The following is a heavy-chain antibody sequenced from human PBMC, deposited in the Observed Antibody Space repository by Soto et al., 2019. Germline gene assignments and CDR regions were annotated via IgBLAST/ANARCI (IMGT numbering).Heavy chain of an antibody. D-gene: IGHD3-22*01. CDR3: VGGYYFGDY. Sequence: QVQLVESGGGVVQPGRSLRLSCAASGFTFSSYGMHWVRQAPGKGLEWVAAISSDGSNKYYADSVKGRFTISRDNSKNTLYLQMNSLRPEYTAVYYCVGGYYFGDYWGQGTLVTVSS. CDR2: ISSDGSNK. V-gene: IGHV3-30*03. J-gene: IGHJ4*02. CDR1: GFTFSSYG.